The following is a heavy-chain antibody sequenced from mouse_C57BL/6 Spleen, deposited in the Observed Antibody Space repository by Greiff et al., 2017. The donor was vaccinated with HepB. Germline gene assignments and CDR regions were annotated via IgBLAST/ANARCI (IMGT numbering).Heavy chain of an antibody. Sequence: QVQLKESGAELVRPGASVKLSCKASGYTFTDYYINWVKQRPGQGLEWIARIYPGSGNTYYNEKFKGKATLTAEKSSSTAYMQLSSLTSEDSAVYFCARERSLYYFDYWGQGTTLTVSS. D-gene: IGHD6-2*01. CDR1: GYTFTDYY. V-gene: IGHV1-76*01. CDR3: ARERSLYYFDY. J-gene: IGHJ2*01. CDR2: IYPGSGNT.